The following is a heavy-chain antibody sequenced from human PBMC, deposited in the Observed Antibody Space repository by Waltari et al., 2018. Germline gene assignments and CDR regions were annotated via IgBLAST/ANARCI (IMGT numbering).Heavy chain of an antibody. CDR3: ARGWGTAMVTYYYYYGMDV. Sequence: QVQLQESGPGLVKPSETLSLTCTVSGGSISSYYWSWIRQPPGKGLEWIGYIYYSGSTNYTPALKSRVTISVDTSKNQFSLKLSSVTAADTAVYYCARGWGTAMVTYYYYYGMDVWGQGTTVTVSS. CDR2: IYYSGST. J-gene: IGHJ6*02. D-gene: IGHD5-18*01. V-gene: IGHV4-59*01. CDR1: GGSISSYY.